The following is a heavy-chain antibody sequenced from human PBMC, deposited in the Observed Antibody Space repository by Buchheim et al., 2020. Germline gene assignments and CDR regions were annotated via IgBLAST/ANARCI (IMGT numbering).Heavy chain of an antibody. CDR1: GFTFSNYA. V-gene: IGHV3-23*01. J-gene: IGHJ4*02. Sequence: EVQLLESGGGLVQPGGSLRLSCAASGFTFSNYAMTWVRQAPRKGLECVSGISGSRDYTYYADSVKGRVTISRDNSKNTLYLQMNSLRAEDTAVYYCTTQVDTTMVLDHWGQG. D-gene: IGHD5-18*01. CDR3: TTQVDTTMVLDH. CDR2: ISGSRDYT.